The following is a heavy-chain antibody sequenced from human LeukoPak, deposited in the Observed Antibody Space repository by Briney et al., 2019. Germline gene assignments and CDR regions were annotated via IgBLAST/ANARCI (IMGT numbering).Heavy chain of an antibody. Sequence: ASVTVSCTTSGYTFTKYLIHWVRQAPGQGLEWMGTINPQGDITNYAQRFQGRITLTEDTSTSTVYMELSSLTSEDTAVYYCARPSYCVADNCGYWLDPWGPGTLVTVSS. J-gene: IGHJ5*02. CDR1: GYTFTKYL. CDR3: ARPSYCVADNCGYWLDP. D-gene: IGHD2-21*01. V-gene: IGHV1-46*01. CDR2: INPQGDIT.